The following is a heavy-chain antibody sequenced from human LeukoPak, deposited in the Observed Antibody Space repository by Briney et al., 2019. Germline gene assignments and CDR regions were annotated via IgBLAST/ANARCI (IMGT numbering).Heavy chain of an antibody. CDR1: GFTFSNYV. Sequence: PGGSLRLSCSASGFTFSNYVMHWVRQAPGKGLEYVSATSSDGDTTYYTDSVRGRFTISRDNSKNTLSLQMSSLRPDDTAVYFCVKDCCRDWNGHWFDSWGQGTLVTVSS. CDR3: VKDCCRDWNGHWFDS. D-gene: IGHD2-21*02. V-gene: IGHV3-64D*09. CDR2: TSSDGDTT. J-gene: IGHJ5*01.